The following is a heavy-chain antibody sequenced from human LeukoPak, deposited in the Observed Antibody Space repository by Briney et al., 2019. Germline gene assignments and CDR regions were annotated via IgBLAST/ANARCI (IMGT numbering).Heavy chain of an antibody. CDR1: GFTFSSYA. CDR2: ISGSGGST. V-gene: IGHV3-23*01. J-gene: IGHJ4*02. CDR3: AKGADIVVVPAAYPVDY. Sequence: PGGSLRLSCAASGFTFSSYAMSWVRQAPGKGLEWVSAISGSGGSTYYADSVKGRFTISRDNSKNTLYLQMNSLRAEDTAVYYSAKGADIVVVPAAYPVDYWGQGTLVTVSS. D-gene: IGHD2-2*01.